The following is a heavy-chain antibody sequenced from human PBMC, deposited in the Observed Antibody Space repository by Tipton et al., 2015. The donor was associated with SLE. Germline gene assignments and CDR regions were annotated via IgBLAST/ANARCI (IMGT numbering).Heavy chain of an antibody. J-gene: IGHJ4*02. CDR2: IYISGDT. CDR1: GGSISSDSYY. CDR3: AREEADSGSYYF. Sequence: TLSLTCTVSGGSISSDSYYWSWIRQPAGKGLEWIGRIYISGDTHYNPSLKDRVTISLDTSRNQFSLKLNSVTAADTAVYYCAREEADSGSYYFGGQGTLVTVSS. V-gene: IGHV4-61*02. D-gene: IGHD1-26*01.